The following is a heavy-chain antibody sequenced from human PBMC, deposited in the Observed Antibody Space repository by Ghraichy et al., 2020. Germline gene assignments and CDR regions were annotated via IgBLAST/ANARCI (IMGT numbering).Heavy chain of an antibody. J-gene: IGHJ3*01. CDR1: GWSFSSGYY. CDR3: ARYMGLTSRDTVDV. D-gene: IGHD1-26*01. Sequence: SETLSLTCSVSGWSFSSGYYWVLIRQPPREGLEWIATIHHSGNTYYSPSLKSRVTISVDTSKNQFSLKLRSVTAADTAVYYCARYMGLTSRDTVDVWGQGTLVTVSS. CDR2: IHHSGNT. V-gene: IGHV4-38-2*02.